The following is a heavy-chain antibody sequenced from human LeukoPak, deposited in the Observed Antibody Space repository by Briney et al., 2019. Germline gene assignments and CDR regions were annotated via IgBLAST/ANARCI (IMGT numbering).Heavy chain of an antibody. CDR2: ISWDGGST. CDR1: GFTVNSYA. J-gene: IGHJ4*02. Sequence: PGGSLRLSCAASGFTVNSYAMIWVRQAPGKGLEWGSLISWDGGSTYYADSVKGRFTISRDNSKNSLYLQMNSLRAEDTALYYCAKAYDSSGYYSLDYWGQGTLATVSS. D-gene: IGHD3-22*01. CDR3: AKAYDSSGYYSLDY. V-gene: IGHV3-43D*03.